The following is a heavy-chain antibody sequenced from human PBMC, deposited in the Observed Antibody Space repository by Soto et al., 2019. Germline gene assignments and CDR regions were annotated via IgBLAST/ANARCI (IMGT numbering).Heavy chain of an antibody. CDR1: GGTFSSYA. D-gene: IGHD3-22*01. J-gene: IGHJ5*02. CDR2: IIPIFGTA. V-gene: IGHV1-69*12. Sequence: QVQLVQSGAEVKKPGSSVKVSCKASGGTFSSYAINWVRQAPGQGLEWMGGIIPIFGTANHAQRFQGRVPITADASTSTAYMELSSLRSEDTAVYYCARDRGPSSGYYPYWFDPWGQGTLVTVSS. CDR3: ARDRGPSSGYYPYWFDP.